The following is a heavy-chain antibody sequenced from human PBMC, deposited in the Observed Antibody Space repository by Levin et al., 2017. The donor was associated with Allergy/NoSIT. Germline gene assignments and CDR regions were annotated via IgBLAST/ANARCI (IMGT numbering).Heavy chain of an antibody. V-gene: IGHV3-15*01. CDR1: GFTFSGAW. J-gene: IGHJ4*01. CDR3: AAGLRAQWVCEMDY. Sequence: GGSLRLSCGASGFTFSGAWMSFVRQAPGRGLEWVGRIKSKVDGETTEYAAPVKGSFTVSRDDSKNTLYLQMTSLKAEDTAIYYCAAGLRAQWVCEMDYWGQGTLVTVS. CDR2: IKSKVDGETT. D-gene: IGHD1-26*01.